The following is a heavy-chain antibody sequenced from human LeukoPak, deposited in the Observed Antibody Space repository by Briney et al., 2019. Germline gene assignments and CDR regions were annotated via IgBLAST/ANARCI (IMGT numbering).Heavy chain of an antibody. Sequence: GRSLRLSCAASGFTFSSYGMHWVRQAPGKGLEWVAVISYDGSNKYYADSVKGRFTISRDNSKNTLYLQMNSLRAEDTAVYYCAKGRPQATYYYGSSGYAPFDYWGQGTLVTVSS. J-gene: IGHJ4*02. V-gene: IGHV3-30*18. CDR1: GFTFSSYG. CDR3: AKGRPQATYYYGSSGYAPFDY. CDR2: ISYDGSNK. D-gene: IGHD3-22*01.